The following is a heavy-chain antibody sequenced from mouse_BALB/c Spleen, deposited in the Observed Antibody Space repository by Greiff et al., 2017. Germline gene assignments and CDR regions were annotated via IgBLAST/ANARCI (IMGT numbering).Heavy chain of an antibody. CDR1: GYTFTSYW. J-gene: IGHJ2*01. Sequence: LLQPGSELVRPGASVKLSCKASGYTFTSYWMHWVKQRPGQGLEWIGNIYPGSGSTNYDEKFKGKATMTVDTSTSTAYMQLSSLTSEDSAVYYCTGSDYWGQGTALTVSS. V-gene: IGHV1S22*01. CDR2: IYPGSGST. CDR3: TGSDY. D-gene: IGHD1-1*01.